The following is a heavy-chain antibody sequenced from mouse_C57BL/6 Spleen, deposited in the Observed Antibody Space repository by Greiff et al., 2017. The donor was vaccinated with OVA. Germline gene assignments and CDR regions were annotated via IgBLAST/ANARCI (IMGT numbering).Heavy chain of an antibody. Sequence: VQLQQSGTVLARPGASVKMSCKTSGYTFTSYWMHWVQQSPGQGLEWIGSIYPGNSDTSYNQKFKGQATLTAVTSSSTAYMELSSLTSADSAFFYCTRPYDYDGGGFADWGQGTLVTVSA. CDR2: IYPGNSDT. CDR1: GYTFTSYW. V-gene: IGHV1-5*01. CDR3: TRPYDYDGGGFAD. D-gene: IGHD2-4*01. J-gene: IGHJ3*01.